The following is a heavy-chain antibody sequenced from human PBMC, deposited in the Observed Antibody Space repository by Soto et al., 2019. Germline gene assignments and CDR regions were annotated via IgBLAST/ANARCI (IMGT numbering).Heavy chain of an antibody. J-gene: IGHJ6*02. CDR1: GGTFSSYA. V-gene: IGHV1-69*13. CDR3: ARDKWDGIAAAGTHYYGMDV. CDR2: IIPIFGTA. D-gene: IGHD6-13*01. Sequence: ASVKVSCKASGGTFSSYAISWVRQAPGQGLEWMGGIIPIFGTANYAQKFQGRVTITADESTSTAYMELSSLRSEDTAVYYCARDKWDGIAAAGTHYYGMDVWGQGTTVTVSS.